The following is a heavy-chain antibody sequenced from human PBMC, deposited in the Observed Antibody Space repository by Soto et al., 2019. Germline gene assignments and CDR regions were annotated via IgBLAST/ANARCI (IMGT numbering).Heavy chain of an antibody. J-gene: IGHJ6*02. CDR2: IKSKIHGGTI. V-gene: IGHV3-15*07. CDR3: NTEYFYGMNV. CDR1: GLTSSNAW. Sequence: EGQLVESGGGLVEPGGSLRLSCDASGLTSSNAWMNWVRQAPGKGLEWVGRIKSKIHGGTIDYSAPVKGRFTISRDESKKTLSLQMNSLKTEDTALYYCNTEYFYGMNVWGQGTTVTVSS.